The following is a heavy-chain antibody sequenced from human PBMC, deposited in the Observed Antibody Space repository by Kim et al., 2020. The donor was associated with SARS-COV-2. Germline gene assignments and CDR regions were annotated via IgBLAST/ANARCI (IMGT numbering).Heavy chain of an antibody. V-gene: IGHV4-34*01. CDR1: GGSFSGYY. CDR2: INHSGST. D-gene: IGHD6-13*01. Sequence: SETLSLTCAVYGGSFSGYYWSWIRQPPGKGLEWIGEINHSGSTNYNPSLKSRVTISVDTSKNQFSLKLSSVTAADTAVYYCARGLRIANLDYWGQGTLVTVSS. J-gene: IGHJ4*02. CDR3: ARGLRIANLDY.